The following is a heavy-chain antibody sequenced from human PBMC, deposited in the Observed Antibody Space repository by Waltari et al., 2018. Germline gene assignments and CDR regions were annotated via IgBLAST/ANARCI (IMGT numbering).Heavy chain of an antibody. J-gene: IGHJ6*03. CDR1: GFTFSSYS. D-gene: IGHD4-4*01. CDR2: ISSSSSTI. V-gene: IGHV3-48*04. Sequence: EVQLVESGGGLVQPGGSLRLSCAASGFTFSSYSMNWVRQAPGKGLEWVSYISSSSSTIYYADSVKCRFTISRDNAKNSLYLQMNSLRAEDTAVYYCARERDYSNYGDYYYYMDVWGKGTTVTVSS. CDR3: ARERDYSNYGDYYYYMDV.